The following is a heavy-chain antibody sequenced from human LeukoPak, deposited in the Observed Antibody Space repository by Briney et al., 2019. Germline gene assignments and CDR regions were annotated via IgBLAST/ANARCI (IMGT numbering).Heavy chain of an antibody. J-gene: IGHJ4*02. V-gene: IGHV4-34*01. CDR2: INHSGST. CDR1: GGSFSGYY. CDR3: ASYMVVTANFDY. Sequence: PSETLSLTCAVYGGSFSGYYWSWIRQPPGKGLEWIGEINHSGSTNYNPSLKSRVTISVDTSKNQFSLKLSSVTAADTAVYYCASYMVVTANFDYWGQGTLVTVSS. D-gene: IGHD2-21*02.